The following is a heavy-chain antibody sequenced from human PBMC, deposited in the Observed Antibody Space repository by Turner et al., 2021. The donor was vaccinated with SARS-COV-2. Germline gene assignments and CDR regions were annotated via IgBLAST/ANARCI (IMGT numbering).Heavy chain of an antibody. V-gene: IGHV1-2*02. J-gene: IGHJ6*02. CDR3: ARERTIAARPRSDGYYGMDV. D-gene: IGHD6-6*01. CDR1: GYTFTTYY. Sequence: QEQLVQSGAEVKTPGASVRVSCKTSGYTFTTYYIHWVRQAPGQSLEWVGWVNPNSGATNFAQKFQGRLTITLDTSIDTTYLNLRGLRPDDTAVYFCARERTIAARPRSDGYYGMDVWGQGTTVTVSS. CDR2: VNPNSGAT.